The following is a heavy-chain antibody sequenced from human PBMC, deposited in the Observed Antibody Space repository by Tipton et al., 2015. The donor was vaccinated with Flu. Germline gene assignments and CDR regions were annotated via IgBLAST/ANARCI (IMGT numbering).Heavy chain of an antibody. CDR1: GGSISSYY. CDR3: ARELNYGMDV. CDR2: IYYSGST. J-gene: IGHJ6*02. Sequence: TLSLTCTVSGGSISSYYWSWIRQPPGKGLEWIGYIYYSGSTNYNPSLKSRVTISVDTSKNQFSLKLSSVTAADTAVYYCARELNYGMDVWGRGTTVTVSS. V-gene: IGHV4-59*01.